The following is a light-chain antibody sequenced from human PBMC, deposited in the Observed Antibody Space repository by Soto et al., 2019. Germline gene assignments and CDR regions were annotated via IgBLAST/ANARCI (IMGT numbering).Light chain of an antibody. J-gene: IGKJ1*01. V-gene: IGKV3-20*01. CDR1: QSVTNNY. Sequence: EIVLTQSPGTLFLSPGERATLSCRASQSVTNNYLAWYQRKPGQPPRLLIYGTSYRSTDIPRRFSGSGSGTDFTLTITRLEPEDFAVYYCQQYGSSPPTFGQGTNVEIK. CDR3: QQYGSSPPT. CDR2: GTS.